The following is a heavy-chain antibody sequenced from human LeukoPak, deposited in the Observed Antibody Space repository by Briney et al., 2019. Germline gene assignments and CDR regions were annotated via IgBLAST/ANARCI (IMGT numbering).Heavy chain of an antibody. V-gene: IGHV3-7*01. Sequence: GGSLRLSCAASGFTFSSYWMSWVRQAPGRGLEWVANIKQDGSEKYYVDSVKGRFTISRDNAKNSLYLQMNSLRAEDTAVYYCATGPRAWIQLWLGVIFDYWGQGTLVTVSS. D-gene: IGHD5-18*01. CDR1: GFTFSSYW. CDR2: IKQDGSEK. J-gene: IGHJ4*02. CDR3: ATGPRAWIQLWLGVIFDY.